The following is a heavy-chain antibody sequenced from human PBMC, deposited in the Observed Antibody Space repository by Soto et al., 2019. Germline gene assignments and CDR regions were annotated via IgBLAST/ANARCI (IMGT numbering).Heavy chain of an antibody. V-gene: IGHV3-73*01. CDR2: IRRKANSYAT. Sequence: EVQLVESGGGLVQPGGSLKLSCAASGFTFSGSAMHWVRQASGKGLEWVGRIRRKANSYATAYAASVKGRFTISRDDSKNTAYLQMNSLKTEDTAVYYCTRQDRTQAHYYMDVWGKGTTVTVSS. J-gene: IGHJ6*03. CDR3: TRQDRTQAHYYMDV. CDR1: GFTFSGSA.